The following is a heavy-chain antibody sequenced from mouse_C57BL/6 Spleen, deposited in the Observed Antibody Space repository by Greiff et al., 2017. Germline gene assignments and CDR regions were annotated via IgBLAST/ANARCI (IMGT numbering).Heavy chain of an antibody. V-gene: IGHV7-3*01. J-gene: IGHJ4*01. CDR1: GFTFTDYY. D-gene: IGHD2-4*01. Sequence: EVKLEESGGGLVQPGGSLSLSCAASGFTFTDYYMSWVRQPPGKALEWLGFIRNKANGYTTEYSASVKGRFTISRDNSHSILYLQMNALRAEDSATYYCARYDYDYDGPYAMDYWGQGTSVTVSS. CDR3: ARYDYDYDGPYAMDY. CDR2: IRNKANGYTT.